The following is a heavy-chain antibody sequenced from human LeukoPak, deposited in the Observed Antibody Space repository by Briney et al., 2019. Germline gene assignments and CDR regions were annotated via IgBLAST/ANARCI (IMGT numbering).Heavy chain of an antibody. V-gene: IGHV5-51*01. CDR2: INPGDSDT. Sequence: GESLQISCQGSGYSFTSYWIGWVRQMPGKGLEWMGIINPGDSDTRYSPSFQGQVTISADKSISTAYLQWSSLKASDTAMYYCASCDSSGPGGGAFDIWGQGTMVTVSS. CDR1: GYSFTSYW. D-gene: IGHD3-22*01. CDR3: ASCDSSGPGGGAFDI. J-gene: IGHJ3*02.